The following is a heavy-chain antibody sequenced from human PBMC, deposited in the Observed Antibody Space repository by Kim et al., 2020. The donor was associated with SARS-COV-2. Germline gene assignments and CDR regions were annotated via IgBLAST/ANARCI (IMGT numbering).Heavy chain of an antibody. CDR1: GFTFSSYA. CDR3: ARDTAMVTGLRYHYYYYYGMDV. Sequence: GGSLRLSCAASGFTFSSYAMHWVRQAPGKGLEWVAVISYDGSNKYYADSVKGRFTISRDNSKNTLHLQMNSLRAEDTAVYYCARDTAMVTGLRYHYYYYYGMDVWGQGTTVTVSS. D-gene: IGHD5-18*01. J-gene: IGHJ6*02. V-gene: IGHV3-30*04. CDR2: ISYDGSNK.